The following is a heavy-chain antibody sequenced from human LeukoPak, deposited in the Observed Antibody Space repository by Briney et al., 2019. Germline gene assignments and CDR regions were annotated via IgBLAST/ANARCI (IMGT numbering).Heavy chain of an antibody. D-gene: IGHD1-20*01. CDR1: GYTFTSYG. CDR2: ISAYNGNT. J-gene: IGHJ3*02. Sequence: ASVKVSCKASGYTFTSYGISWVRQAPGQGLEWMGWISAYNGNTNYAQKLQGRVTMTTDTSTSTAYMELRSLRSDDTAVYYCARDLLITGTLDHDAFDIWGQGTMVTVSS. V-gene: IGHV1-18*01. CDR3: ARDLLITGTLDHDAFDI.